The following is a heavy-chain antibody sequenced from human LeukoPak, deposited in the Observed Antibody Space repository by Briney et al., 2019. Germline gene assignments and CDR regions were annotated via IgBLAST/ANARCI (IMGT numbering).Heavy chain of an antibody. V-gene: IGHV4-34*01. Sequence: PSETLSLTCAVYGGSFSGYYWSWIRQPPGKGLEWIGEINHSGSTNYNPSLKSRVTISVDTSKNQFSLKLSSVTAADTAVYYCTGRRITMIVVVIGWFDPWGQGTLVTVSS. J-gene: IGHJ5*02. CDR1: GGSFSGYY. D-gene: IGHD3-22*01. CDR2: INHSGST. CDR3: TGRRITMIVVVIGWFDP.